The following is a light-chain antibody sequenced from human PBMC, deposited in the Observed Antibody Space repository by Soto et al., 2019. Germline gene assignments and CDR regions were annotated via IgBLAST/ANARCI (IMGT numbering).Light chain of an antibody. CDR2: GAS. J-gene: IGKJ1*01. V-gene: IGKV3-15*01. Sequence: EIVMTQSPATLSVSPGERATLSCRASQSVSSNLAWYQQKPGQAPRLLIYGASTRATGIPASFSGSGSGTECTRTISSLQSEDFAVYYCQQYNNWPPWTFGQGTKVEIK. CDR1: QSVSSN. CDR3: QQYNNWPPWT.